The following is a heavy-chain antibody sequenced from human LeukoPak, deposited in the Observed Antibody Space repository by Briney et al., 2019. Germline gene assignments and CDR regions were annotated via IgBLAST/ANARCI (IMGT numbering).Heavy chain of an antibody. Sequence: GASLRLSCTASGFTFGDYAMSWVRQAPGKGLEWVGFIRSKAYGGTTEYAASVKGRFTISRDDSKSIAYLQMNSLKTEDTAVYYCAQGSLVDYWGQGTLVTVSS. CDR3: AQGSLVDY. CDR2: IRSKAYGGTT. D-gene: IGHD3-10*01. J-gene: IGHJ4*02. CDR1: GFTFGDYA. V-gene: IGHV3-49*04.